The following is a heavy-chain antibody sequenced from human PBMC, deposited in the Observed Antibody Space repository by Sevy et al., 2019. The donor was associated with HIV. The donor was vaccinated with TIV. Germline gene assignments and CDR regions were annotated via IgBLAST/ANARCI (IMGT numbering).Heavy chain of an antibody. CDR2: ISYDGSNK. CDR1: GFTFSSYA. V-gene: IGHV3-30-3*01. Sequence: GGSLRLSCAASGFTFSSYAMHWVRLAPGKGLEWVAVISYDGSNKYYADSVKGRFTISRDNSKNTLYLQMNSLRAEDTAVYYCARVYDSSGYSPAGVDYWGQGTLVTVSS. J-gene: IGHJ4*02. CDR3: ARVYDSSGYSPAGVDY. D-gene: IGHD3-22*01.